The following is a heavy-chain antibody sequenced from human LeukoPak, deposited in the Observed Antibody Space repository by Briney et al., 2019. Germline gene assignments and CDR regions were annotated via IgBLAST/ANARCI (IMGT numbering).Heavy chain of an antibody. CDR3: ATRADWFDP. J-gene: IGHJ5*02. V-gene: IGHV4-59*12. Sequence: PSETLSLTSSVSGDSITSYYWSWIRQPPGRGLEWIGYVFHSGVTNYNPSLKSRVTLSLDTSKNQFSLKLKSVTAADTAVYFCATRADWFDPWGQGTLVTVSS. CDR1: GDSITSYY. CDR2: VFHSGVT.